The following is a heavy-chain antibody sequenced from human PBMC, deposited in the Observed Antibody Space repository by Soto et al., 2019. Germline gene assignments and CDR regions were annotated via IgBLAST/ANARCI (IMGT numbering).Heavy chain of an antibody. J-gene: IGHJ4*02. CDR1: GFTFSSYA. Sequence: QVQLVESGGGVVQPGRSLRLSCAASGFTFSSYAMHWVRQAPGKGLEWVAVISYDGSDKYYADSVKGRFTISRDNSXNTLNLQMNSLRADDTAAYYCAKALGELSPEGYDYWGQGTLITVSS. CDR2: ISYDGSDK. CDR3: AKALGELSPEGYDY. V-gene: IGHV3-30*18. D-gene: IGHD3-16*02.